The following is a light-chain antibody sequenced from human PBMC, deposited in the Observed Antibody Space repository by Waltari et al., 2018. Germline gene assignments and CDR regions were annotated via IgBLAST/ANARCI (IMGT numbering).Light chain of an antibody. CDR2: NKN. Sequence: SVLPQAPSASGTPGQRVTISCSGSSSNVGTTIVNWYQQLPGAAPRLLNPNKNQRPSGFPDRFSGSQSGTSASLAISGLQSEDEADYYCAAWDDSLDGLLFGGGTKVTVL. V-gene: IGLV1-44*01. CDR3: AAWDDSLDGLL. CDR1: SSNVGTTI. J-gene: IGLJ2*01.